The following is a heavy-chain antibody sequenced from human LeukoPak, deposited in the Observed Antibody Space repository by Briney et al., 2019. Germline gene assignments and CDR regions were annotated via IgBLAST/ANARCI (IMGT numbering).Heavy chain of an antibody. CDR1: GFTFSSYG. Sequence: GGSLGLSCAASGFTFSSYGMHWVRQAPGKGLEWVAVIWYDGSNKYYADSVEGRFTISRDKSKNTLYLQMNSLRAEDTAVYYCARPILTGYDDYWGQGTLVTVSS. J-gene: IGHJ4*02. D-gene: IGHD3-9*01. CDR3: ARPILTGYDDY. CDR2: IWYDGSNK. V-gene: IGHV3-33*01.